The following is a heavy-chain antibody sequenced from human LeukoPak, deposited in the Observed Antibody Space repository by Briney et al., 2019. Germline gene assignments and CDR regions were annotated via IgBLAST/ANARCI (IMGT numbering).Heavy chain of an antibody. CDR3: AGTIVGKWAIDY. V-gene: IGHV3-53*01. D-gene: IGHD3-22*01. Sequence: GGSLRLSCAASGFTVSRSNMTWVRQDPGKGLEWVSVIYSGGSTYYADSVKGRFTISRDNSKNTLYLQMNSLRAEDTAVYYCAGTIVGKWAIDYWGQGTLVTVSS. CDR2: IYSGGST. J-gene: IGHJ4*02. CDR1: GFTVSRSN.